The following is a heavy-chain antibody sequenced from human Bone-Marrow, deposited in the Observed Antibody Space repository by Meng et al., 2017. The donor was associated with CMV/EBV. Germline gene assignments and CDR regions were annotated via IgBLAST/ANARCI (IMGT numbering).Heavy chain of an antibody. V-gene: IGHV1-2*02. CDR2: INPNSGGT. J-gene: IGHJ4*02. D-gene: IGHD2-2*01. Sequence: ASVKVSCKASGYTLSGYYMDWVRQAPGQGLEWMGWINPNSGGTNYAQKFQGRVTMTRDTSISTAYMELSRLRSDDTAVYYCARRLMLGCSSTSCYGPSSPMDYWGQGTLVTVSS. CDR3: ARRLMLGCSSTSCYGPSSPMDY. CDR1: GYTLSGYY.